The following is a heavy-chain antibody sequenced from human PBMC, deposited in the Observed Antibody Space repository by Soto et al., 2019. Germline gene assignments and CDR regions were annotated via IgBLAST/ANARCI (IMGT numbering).Heavy chain of an antibody. CDR1: GGTFSSYA. V-gene: IGHV1-69*13. CDR3: ARVGVEDTYYYYYGMDV. D-gene: IGHD3-10*01. CDR2: IIPIFGTA. Sequence: SVKVSGKASGGTFSSYAISWVRQAPGQGLEWMGGIIPIFGTANYAQKFQGRVTITADESTSTAYMELSGLRSEDTAVYYCARVGVEDTYYYYYGMDVWGQGTTVTVSS. J-gene: IGHJ6*02.